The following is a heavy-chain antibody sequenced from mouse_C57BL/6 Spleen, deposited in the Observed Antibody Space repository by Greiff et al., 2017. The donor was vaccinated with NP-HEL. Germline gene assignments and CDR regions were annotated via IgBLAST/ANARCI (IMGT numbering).Heavy chain of an antibody. D-gene: IGHD4-1*01. CDR1: GYTFTSYW. V-gene: IGHV1-55*01. Sequence: VQLQQPGAELVKPGASVKMSCKASGYTFTSYWITWVKQRPGQGLEWIGDIYPGSGSTNYNEKFKSKATLTVDTSSSTAYMQLSSLTSEDSAVYYCARSVANWDLPFAYWGQGTLVTVSA. CDR2: IYPGSGST. CDR3: ARSVANWDLPFAY. J-gene: IGHJ3*01.